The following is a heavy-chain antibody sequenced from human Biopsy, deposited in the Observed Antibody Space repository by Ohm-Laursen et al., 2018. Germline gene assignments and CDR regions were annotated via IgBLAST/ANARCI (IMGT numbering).Heavy chain of an antibody. CDR3: TRATNSTGWPYYYFYGMDI. Sequence: TLSLTCTVSGGSISSDWWSWIRQTLGKGLEWIGYVYYSGTTTYNPSLRSRVTISVDTSMNQISLRLQSVTAADTAIYYCTRATNSTGWPYYYFYGMDIWGQGTTVTVSS. J-gene: IGHJ6*02. V-gene: IGHV4-59*01. CDR2: VYYSGTT. D-gene: IGHD2/OR15-2a*01. CDR1: GGSISSDW.